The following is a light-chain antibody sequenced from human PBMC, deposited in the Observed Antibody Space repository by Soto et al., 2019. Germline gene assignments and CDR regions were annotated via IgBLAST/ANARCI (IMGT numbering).Light chain of an antibody. CDR1: QTISTL. J-gene: IGKJ1*01. V-gene: IGKV3-15*01. CDR2: GAS. Sequence: EIVMTQSPATLSVSPGERVTLSCRASQTISTLLAWFQQKPDQAPRLLIYGASTRATGFPTRFSGSGSGTEFTLSISSLQSEDSAVYYCQQYYNWPLTFGQGTK. CDR3: QQYYNWPLT.